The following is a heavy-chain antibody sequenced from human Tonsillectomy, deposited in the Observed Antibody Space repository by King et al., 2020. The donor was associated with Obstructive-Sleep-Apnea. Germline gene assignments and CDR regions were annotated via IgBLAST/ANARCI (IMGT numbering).Heavy chain of an antibody. J-gene: IGHJ4*02. CDR3: ARHRGGEDSGGYGDYFDF. D-gene: IGHD5-12*01. CDR1: SGSISNYY. V-gene: IGHV4-59*08. Sequence: QLQESGPGLVKPSETLSLTCTVSSGSISNYYWSWIRQPPGKGLEWIGYMYYSGNTNYNPSLKSRVTISVDTSKIQFSLRLSSVTAADTALYYCARHRGGEDSGGYGDYFDFWGQGTLVTVSS. CDR2: MYYSGNT.